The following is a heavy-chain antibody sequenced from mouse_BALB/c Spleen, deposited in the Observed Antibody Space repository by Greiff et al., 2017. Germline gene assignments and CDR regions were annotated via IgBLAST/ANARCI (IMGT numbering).Heavy chain of an antibody. Sequence: DVQLVESGGGLVQPGGSRKLSCAASGFTFSSFGMHWVRQAPEKGLEWVAYISSGSSTIYYADTVKGRFTISRDNPKNTLFLQMTSLRSEDTAMYYCARDDGDYWGQGTTLTVSS. CDR1: GFTFSSFG. CDR3: ARDDGDY. V-gene: IGHV5-17*02. D-gene: IGHD2-12*01. CDR2: ISSGSSTI. J-gene: IGHJ2*01.